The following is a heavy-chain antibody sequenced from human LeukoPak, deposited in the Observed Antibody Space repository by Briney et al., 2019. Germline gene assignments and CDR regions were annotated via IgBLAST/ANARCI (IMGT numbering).Heavy chain of an antibody. V-gene: IGHV4-34*01. D-gene: IGHD2-2*01. J-gene: IGHJ5*02. CDR1: GGSFSGYY. CDR3: ARGLYCSSTSCYHPFDP. CDR2: INHSGST. Sequence: SETLSLTCAVYGGSFSGYYGSWIRQPPGKGLEWIGEINHSGSTNYNPSLKSRVTISVDTSKNQFSLKLSSVTAAGTAVYYCARGLYCSSTSCYHPFDPWGQGTLVTVSS.